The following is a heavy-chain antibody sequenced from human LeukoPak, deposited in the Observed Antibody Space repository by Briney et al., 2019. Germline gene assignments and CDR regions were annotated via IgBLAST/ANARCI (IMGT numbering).Heavy chain of an antibody. CDR2: IGGSGGTT. J-gene: IGHJ4*02. D-gene: IGHD2-2*02. V-gene: IGHV3-23*01. CDR3: ANTILTGAL. CDR1: GFTFSSYA. Sequence: GGSLRLSCAASGFTFSSYAMGWVRQAPGQGLQWVSAIGGSGGTTYYADFVKGRFTISRDNSKNTLYLQMNSLRAEDTAVYYCANTILTGALWGQGTLVTVSS.